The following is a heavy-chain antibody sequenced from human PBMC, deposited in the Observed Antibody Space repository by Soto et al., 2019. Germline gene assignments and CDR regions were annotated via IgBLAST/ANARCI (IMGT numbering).Heavy chain of an antibody. CDR2: IKHDTSEA. D-gene: IGHD3-16*02. CDR1: GFKFSDYW. V-gene: IGHV3-7*03. J-gene: IGHJ4*02. Sequence: DVQLVESGGGWVQPGRSLRLSCAASGFKFSDYWMSWVRQAPGKGLEWVGNIKHDTSEAHYADSVKGRFTITRDNIKNFLFHQMTDLRADDTSSYYCARDGLLFSGPYRPSRFDYWGLGALVTVSS. CDR3: ARDGLLFSGPYRPSRFDY.